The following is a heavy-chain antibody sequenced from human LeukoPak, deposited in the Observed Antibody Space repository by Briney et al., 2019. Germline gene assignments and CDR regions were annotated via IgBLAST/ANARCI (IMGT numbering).Heavy chain of an antibody. CDR2: VHHSGST. V-gene: IGHV4-38-2*01. CDR1: GYSISSGYY. J-gene: IGHJ4*02. Sequence: PSETLSLTCGVSGYSISSGYYWGWIRQPPGKGLERIGSVHHSGSTYYNPSLKSQITISVDTSKNHFSLKLSSVTAADTAVYYCASLYGGNSWNFDYWGQGTLVTVSS. D-gene: IGHD4-23*01. CDR3: ASLYGGNSWNFDY.